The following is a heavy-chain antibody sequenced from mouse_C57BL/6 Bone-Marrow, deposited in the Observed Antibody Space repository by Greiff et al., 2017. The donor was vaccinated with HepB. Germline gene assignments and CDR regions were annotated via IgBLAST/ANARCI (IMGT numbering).Heavy chain of an antibody. CDR3: SRPPIYDGYPLYFDV. CDR1: GYTFTSYW. V-gene: IGHV1-55*01. Sequence: QVQLQQPGAELVKPGASVKMSCKASGYTFTSYWITWVKQRPGQGLEWIGDIYPGSGSTNYNEKFKSKATLTVDTSSSTAYMQLSSLTSEDSAVYYWSRPPIYDGYPLYFDVWGTGTTVTVSS. J-gene: IGHJ1*03. CDR2: IYPGSGST. D-gene: IGHD2-3*01.